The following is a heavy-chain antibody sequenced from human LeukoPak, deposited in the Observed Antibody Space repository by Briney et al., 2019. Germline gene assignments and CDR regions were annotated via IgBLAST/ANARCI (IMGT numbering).Heavy chain of an antibody. CDR1: GFTFSNAW. Sequence: GGSLRLSCAASGFTFSNAWMSWVRQAPGKGLEWVGRIKSKTDGATTEYAAPVKGRFTISRDDSKNMLYLQMNSLKTEDTAVYYCTTGLYDYDSGSYSFPWGQGTQVTVSS. D-gene: IGHD3-10*01. CDR3: TTGLYDYDSGSYSFP. V-gene: IGHV3-15*01. J-gene: IGHJ5*02. CDR2: IKSKTDGATT.